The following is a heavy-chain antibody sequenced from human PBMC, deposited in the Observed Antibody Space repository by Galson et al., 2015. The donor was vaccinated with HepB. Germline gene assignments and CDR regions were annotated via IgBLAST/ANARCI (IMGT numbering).Heavy chain of an antibody. CDR1: GFTFSSYW. J-gene: IGHJ3*02. CDR3: ARSYYDYVTGAFDI. V-gene: IGHV3-74*01. CDR2: INSDGSST. Sequence: SLRLSCAASGFTFSSYWMHWVRKAPGKGLVWVSRINSDGSSTSYADSVKGRFTISRDNAKNTLYLQMNSLRAEDTAVYYCARSYYDYVTGAFDIWGQGTMVTVSS. D-gene: IGHD3-16*01.